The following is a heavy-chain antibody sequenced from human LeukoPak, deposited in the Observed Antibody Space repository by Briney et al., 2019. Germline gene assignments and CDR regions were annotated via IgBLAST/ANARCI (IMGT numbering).Heavy chain of an antibody. CDR3: ARTNVEMATTFDY. D-gene: IGHD5-24*01. V-gene: IGHV4-59*01. CDR1: GGSISSYY. CDR2: IYYSGST. Sequence: SETLSLTCTVSGGSISSYYWSWIRQPPGKELEWIAYIYYSGSTNYNPSLKSRVTISVDTSKNQFSLKLSSVTAADTAVYYCARTNVEMATTFDYWGQGTLVTVSS. J-gene: IGHJ4*02.